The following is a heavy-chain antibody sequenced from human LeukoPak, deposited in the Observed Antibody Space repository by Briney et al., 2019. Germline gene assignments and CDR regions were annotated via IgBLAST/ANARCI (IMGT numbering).Heavy chain of an antibody. Sequence: GASVKVSCTASGGTFTSYAISWVRQAPGQGLEWMGRIIPIFGTANYAQKFQGRVTITADKSTSTAYMELSSLRSEDTAVYYCASLDCSSTSCYYTTLAYWGQGTLVTVSS. J-gene: IGHJ4*02. D-gene: IGHD2-2*01. V-gene: IGHV1-69*06. CDR1: GGTFTSYA. CDR2: IIPIFGTA. CDR3: ASLDCSSTSCYYTTLAY.